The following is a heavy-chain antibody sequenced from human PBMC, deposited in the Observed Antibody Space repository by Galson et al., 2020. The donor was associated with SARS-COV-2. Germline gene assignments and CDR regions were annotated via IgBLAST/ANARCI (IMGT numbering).Heavy chain of an antibody. Sequence: TGGSLRLSCSSSGFTFSTYTMFWVRQVPGKGLEYVSAISDNGHTTYYTDSVKGRFTISRDNSKNTLYLQVSSLRPEDTAVYYCVKGYVSKTAADYGLDVWGQGTTVTVSS. CDR1: GFTFSTYT. J-gene: IGHJ6*02. V-gene: IGHV3-64D*08. CDR3: VKGYVSKTAADYGLDV. D-gene: IGHD6-25*01. CDR2: ISDNGHTT.